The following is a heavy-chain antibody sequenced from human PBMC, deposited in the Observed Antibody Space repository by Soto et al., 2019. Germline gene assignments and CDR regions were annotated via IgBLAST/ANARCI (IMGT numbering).Heavy chain of an antibody. J-gene: IGHJ5*02. CDR1: GDSVSSKSAA. CDR3: TRALSGSYDH. CDR2: TYYRSKWST. D-gene: IGHD1-26*01. Sequence: SQTLSLTCAISGDSVSSKSAAWNWIRQSPSRGLEWLGRTYYRSKWSTDYAISVKSRITINPDTSNNYFTLQLKSVTTEDTAVYYCTRALSGSYDHWGQGTLVTVSS. V-gene: IGHV6-1*01.